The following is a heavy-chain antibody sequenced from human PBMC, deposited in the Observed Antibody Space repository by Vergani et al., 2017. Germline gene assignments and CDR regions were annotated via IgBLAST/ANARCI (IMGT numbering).Heavy chain of an antibody. Sequence: EVQLVESGGGLVKPGGSLRLSCAASGFSFSNAWMTWVRQGPGKGLEWVGRIKSQIDGGTTDYAAPVKGRFTISRDDSKNTLYLQMNSLKTEDTAVYYCTTERPPTIDYWGQGTLVTVSS. CDR3: TTERPPTIDY. CDR2: IKSQIDGGTT. CDR1: GFSFSNAW. D-gene: IGHD5-12*01. J-gene: IGHJ4*02. V-gene: IGHV3-15*01.